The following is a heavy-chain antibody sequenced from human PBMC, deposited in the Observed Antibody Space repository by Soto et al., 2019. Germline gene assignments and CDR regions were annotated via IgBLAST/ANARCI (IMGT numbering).Heavy chain of an antibody. D-gene: IGHD5-18*01. CDR3: ARESGYSYGKYYFYYGMDV. V-gene: IGHV1-18*01. Sequence: GASVNGSCKAAGYGFSGYLISWGRQAPGQGPEWMGWISAYNGNTIYAQKLQGRVTMTTDTSTSTAYMELRSLRSDDTAVYYCARESGYSYGKYYFYYGMDVWGQGTTLTVYS. CDR1: GYGFSGYL. CDR2: ISAYNGNT. J-gene: IGHJ6*02.